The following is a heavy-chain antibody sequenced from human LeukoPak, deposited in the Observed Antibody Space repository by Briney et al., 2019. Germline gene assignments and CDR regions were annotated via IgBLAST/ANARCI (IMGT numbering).Heavy chain of an antibody. Sequence: GGSLRLSCAASGFTFSNAWMSWVRQAPGKGLEWVGRIKSKTDGGTTDYAAPVKGRFTISRDDSKNTLYLQMNSLKTEDTAVYYCAKGYSSGWYAIDWGQGTLVTVSS. J-gene: IGHJ4*02. CDR1: GFTFSNAW. CDR3: AKGYSSGWYAID. V-gene: IGHV3-15*01. CDR2: IKSKTDGGTT. D-gene: IGHD6-19*01.